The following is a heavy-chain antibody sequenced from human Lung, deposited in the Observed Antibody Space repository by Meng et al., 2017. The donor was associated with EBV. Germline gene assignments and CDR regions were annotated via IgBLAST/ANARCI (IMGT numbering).Heavy chain of an antibody. CDR3: ARDPSNTSGRYAYFDY. Sequence: QPPLMRSVVEGKNPGAAVLVSCKASGYTFTHHGISWIRQAPGQGLEWMGWISCYNGDTNYAQKFQGRVTMTTDTSTSTAYMDLRSLRSDDTAVYYCARDPSNTSGRYAYFDYWGQGTLVTVSS. CDR2: ISCYNGDT. D-gene: IGHD6-19*01. CDR1: GYTFTHHG. V-gene: IGHV1-18*01. J-gene: IGHJ4*02.